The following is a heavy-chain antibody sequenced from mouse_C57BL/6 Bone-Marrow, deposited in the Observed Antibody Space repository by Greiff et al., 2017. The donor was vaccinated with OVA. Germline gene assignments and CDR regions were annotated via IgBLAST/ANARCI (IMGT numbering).Heavy chain of an antibody. Sequence: QVQLQQPGAELVRPGTSVKLSCKASGYTFTSYWMHWVKQRPGLGLEWIGVIDPSDSYTNYNQKFKGKATLTVETSSRTAYMQLSSLTSEYSAVYYFARVKGYWGQGTTLTVSS. V-gene: IGHV1-59*01. CDR2: IDPSDSYT. CDR3: ARVKGY. J-gene: IGHJ2*01. CDR1: GYTFTSYW.